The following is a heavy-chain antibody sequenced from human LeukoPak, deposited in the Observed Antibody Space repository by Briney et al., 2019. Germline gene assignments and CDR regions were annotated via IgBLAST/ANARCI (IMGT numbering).Heavy chain of an antibody. CDR1: GFTFSSYA. CDR3: AKDLRYSSAGGLDY. J-gene: IGHJ4*02. D-gene: IGHD6-19*01. CDR2: ISWNSNDI. V-gene: IGHV3-9*01. Sequence: GGSLRLSCAASGFTFSSYAMSWVRQAPGKGLGWVSGISWNSNDIGYADSVKGRFTISRDNAKSSLYLQMNSLRAEDTALYYCAKDLRYSSAGGLDYWGQGTLVTVSS.